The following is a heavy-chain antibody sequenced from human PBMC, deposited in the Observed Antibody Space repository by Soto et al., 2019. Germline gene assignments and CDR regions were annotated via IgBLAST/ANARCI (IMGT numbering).Heavy chain of an antibody. D-gene: IGHD3-9*01. V-gene: IGHV4-4*02. CDR3: AILTGDRNYYYYYGMDV. J-gene: IGHJ6*02. Sequence: QVQLQESGPGLVKPSGTLSLTCAVSGGSISSSNWWSWVRQPPGKGLEWIGEIYHSGSTNYNPSLKSRVTKSVDKSKNQFSLKLSSVTAADTAVYYCAILTGDRNYYYYYGMDVWGQGTTVTVSS. CDR2: IYHSGST. CDR1: GGSISSSNW.